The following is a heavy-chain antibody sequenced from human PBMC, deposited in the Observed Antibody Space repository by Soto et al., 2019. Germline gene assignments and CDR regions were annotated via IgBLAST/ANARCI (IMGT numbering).Heavy chain of an antibody. Sequence: GGSLRLSCAASGFTFSSYGMHWVRQAPGKGLEWVAVISYDGSNKYYADTEKGRITISRDDSKNTLKQQMNSLRPDDTAVYYCVRDLQGGVTTDTYWGQGTLVTVAS. D-gene: IGHD4-17*01. CDR1: GFTFSSYG. J-gene: IGHJ4*02. V-gene: IGHV3-30*03. CDR2: ISYDGSNK. CDR3: VRDLQGGVTTDTY.